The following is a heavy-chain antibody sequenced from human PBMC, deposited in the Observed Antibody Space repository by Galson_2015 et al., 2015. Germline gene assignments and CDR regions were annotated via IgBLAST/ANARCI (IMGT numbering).Heavy chain of an antibody. CDR1: GFTFSSYA. J-gene: IGHJ4*02. CDR3: ARATRGQLWTLDY. CDR2: ISGSGGGT. Sequence: SLRLSCAASGFTFSSYAMSWLRQAPGKGLEWVSAISGSGGGTYYADSVKGRFTISRDNSKNTLYLQMNSLRAEDTAVYYCARATRGQLWTLDYWGQGTLVTVSS. D-gene: IGHD5-18*01. V-gene: IGHV3-23*01.